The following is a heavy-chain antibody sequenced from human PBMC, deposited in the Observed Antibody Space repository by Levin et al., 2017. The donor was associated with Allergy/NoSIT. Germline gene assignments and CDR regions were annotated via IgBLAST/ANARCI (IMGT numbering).Heavy chain of an antibody. J-gene: IGHJ4*02. CDR2: IIPIFGTT. CDR3: ARDRGYYDSSGYSYHFDY. V-gene: IGHV1-69*13. Sequence: VASVKVSCKASGGTFSTYSITWVRQAPGQGLEWVGGIIPIFGTTNYAQKFQGRVTITADESTRTAYMELSSLRSEDTAVYYCARDRGYYDSSGYSYHFDYWGQGTLVTVSS. CDR1: GGTFSTYS. D-gene: IGHD3-22*01.